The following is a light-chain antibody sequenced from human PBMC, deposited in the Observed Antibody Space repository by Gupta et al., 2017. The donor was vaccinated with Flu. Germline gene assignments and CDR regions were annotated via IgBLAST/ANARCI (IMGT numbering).Light chain of an antibody. CDR3: GTWYSSLSAGGV. V-gene: IGLV1-51*01. J-gene: IGLJ2*01. Sequence: QSVLTHPPSVSAPPGQKVTISCSGSSSNIGNNYVSWYQQLPGTAPQLLIYDNNKRPSGSPDRFSGSKSGTSATLGITGLQTGDEADYYCGTWYSSLSAGGVFGGGTKLTVL. CDR1: SSNIGNNY. CDR2: DNN.